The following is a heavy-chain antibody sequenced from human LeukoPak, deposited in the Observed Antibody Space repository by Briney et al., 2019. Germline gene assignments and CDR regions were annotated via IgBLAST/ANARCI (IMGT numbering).Heavy chain of an antibody. Sequence: GGSLRLSCAASGFTLSSYPMNWVRQAPGKGLEWVSTFVRGSTYYADTVQGRFTISRDSSKSTLYLQMNSLRADDTALYFCTRAAPYGTSWYGKNDYWGQGTLVAVSS. CDR3: TRAAPYGTSWYGKNDY. V-gene: IGHV3-23*01. CDR1: GFTLSSYP. CDR2: FVRGST. D-gene: IGHD6-13*01. J-gene: IGHJ4*02.